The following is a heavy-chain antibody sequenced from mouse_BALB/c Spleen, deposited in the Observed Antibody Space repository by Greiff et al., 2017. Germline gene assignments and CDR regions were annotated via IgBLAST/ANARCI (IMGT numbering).Heavy chain of an antibody. V-gene: IGHV1S16*01. Sequence: VQLQQPGAELVKPGASVKLSCKASGYTFTSYYMYWVKQRPGQGLEWIGGINPSNGGTNFNEKFKSKATLTVDKSSSTAYMQLSSLTSEDSAVYYCTPLGEGGYWGQGTTLTVSS. D-gene: IGHD4-1*01. CDR2: INPSNGGT. CDR3: TPLGEGGY. J-gene: IGHJ2*01. CDR1: GYTFTSYY.